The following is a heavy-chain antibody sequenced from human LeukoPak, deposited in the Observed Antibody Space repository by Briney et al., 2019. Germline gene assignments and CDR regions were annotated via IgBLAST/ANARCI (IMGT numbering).Heavy chain of an antibody. D-gene: IGHD4-17*01. Sequence: GGSLRLSCAASAFSLSAYNMNWVRQAPGKGLEWVSSISYTGTYIYYADSVKGRFTISRDNAQNSLYLQMNSLRAEDTAVYYCAKDRSMTTVTPFDNWGQGTLVAVSS. CDR2: ISYTGTYI. J-gene: IGHJ4*02. CDR3: AKDRSMTTVTPFDN. V-gene: IGHV3-21*01. CDR1: AFSLSAYN.